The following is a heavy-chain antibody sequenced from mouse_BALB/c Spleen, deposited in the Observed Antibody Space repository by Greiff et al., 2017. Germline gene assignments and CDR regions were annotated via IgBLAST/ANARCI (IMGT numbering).Heavy chain of an antibody. CDR3: AKEGYVRGYFEV. D-gene: IGHD3-1*01. CDR2: IWGVGST. Sequence: QVQLKQSGPGLVSPSQSLSITCTVSGFSLTSYGVCWVRQPPGKGLEWLGVIWGVGSTNYHSALISRLSISKDNSKGQVFLKLNSLQTDDTATYYCAKEGYVRGYFEVWGAGTTVTDSA. V-gene: IGHV2-3*01. CDR1: GFSLTSYG. J-gene: IGHJ1*01.